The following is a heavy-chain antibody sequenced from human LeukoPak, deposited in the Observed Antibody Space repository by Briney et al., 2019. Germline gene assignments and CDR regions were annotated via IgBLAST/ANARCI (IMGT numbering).Heavy chain of an antibody. J-gene: IGHJ4*02. Sequence: GASVKVSCKASGYTFTTYYMHWMRQAPGQGPEWMGWINPKSGDPIYVQKFQGRVTLTRDTSIDTVYLELSSLKSDDTAVYYCARDPGHDTSNYGGLDFWGQGTLVTVSS. CDR1: GYTFTTYY. V-gene: IGHV1-2*02. CDR2: INPKSGDP. D-gene: IGHD4-11*01. CDR3: ARDPGHDTSNYGGLDF.